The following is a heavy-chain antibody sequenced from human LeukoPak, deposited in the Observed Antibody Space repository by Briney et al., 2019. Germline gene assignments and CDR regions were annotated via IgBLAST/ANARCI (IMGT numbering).Heavy chain of an antibody. Sequence: GSLRLSCEVSGFTLTDYWMSWVRQAPGKGPGWVSSIRQDGSEKTYVDSVKGRFTISRDNTKNSLSLQLNSLRAEDTAVYYCARDGTAAGLSFDLWGQGTLVTVSS. J-gene: IGHJ4*01. CDR1: GFTLTDYW. V-gene: IGHV3-7*01. CDR2: IRQDGSEK. D-gene: IGHD6-13*01. CDR3: ARDGTAAGLSFDL.